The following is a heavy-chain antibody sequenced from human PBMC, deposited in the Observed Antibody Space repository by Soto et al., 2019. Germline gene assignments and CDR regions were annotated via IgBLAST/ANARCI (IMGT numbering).Heavy chain of an antibody. CDR1: GYTFTDYD. D-gene: IGHD2-2*01. CDR2: MNPNSGNT. CDR3: ARDSSTTNPV. J-gene: IGHJ3*01. Sequence: QVQLVQSGAEVRRPGTSVMVSCKTSGYTFTDYDINWVRQATGQGLEWMGWMNPNSGNTGYAQKFQGRVSMTRNTATSTAYMELSSLRSDDTAMYSCARDSSTTNPVWGQGTMVTVSS. V-gene: IGHV1-8*01.